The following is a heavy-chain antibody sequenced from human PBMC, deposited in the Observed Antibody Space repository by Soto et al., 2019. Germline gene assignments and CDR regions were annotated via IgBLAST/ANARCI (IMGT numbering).Heavy chain of an antibody. V-gene: IGHV4-34*01. D-gene: IGHD6-6*01. CDR1: GGSFSGYY. J-gene: IGHJ4*02. CDR3: ASSSSSSPAGYYFDY. CDR2: INHSGST. Sequence: PSETLSLTCAVYGGSFSGYYWSWIRQPPGKGLEWIGEINHSGSTNYNPSLKSRVTISVDTSKNQFSLKLSSVTAADTAVYYRASSSSSSPAGYYFDYWGQGTLVTVSS.